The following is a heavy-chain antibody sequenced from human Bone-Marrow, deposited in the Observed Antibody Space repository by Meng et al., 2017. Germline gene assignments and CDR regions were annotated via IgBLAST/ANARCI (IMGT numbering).Heavy chain of an antibody. Sequence: EVQLVESGGGLVQPGGSLRLSCAASGFTLTSYAMNWVRQAPGKGLEWVSAISASGANTYYADSVKGRFTISRDTSKNTLYLQMNSLRADDTAIYSCAKGGGYSYNLLFDYWGQGTLVTVSS. CDR1: GFTLTSYA. D-gene: IGHD5-18*01. V-gene: IGHV3-23*04. CDR2: ISASGANT. J-gene: IGHJ4*02. CDR3: AKGGGYSYNLLFDY.